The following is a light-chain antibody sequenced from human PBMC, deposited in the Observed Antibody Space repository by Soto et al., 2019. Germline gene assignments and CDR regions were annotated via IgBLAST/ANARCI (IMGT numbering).Light chain of an antibody. CDR1: QSISTE. Sequence: EIAMTQSPATLSVSPGERATLSCRASQSISTELAWYPQIPGQPPRLLIYSASTRATGVPARFTGSGSGSEFTLTISGLQSEDFAIYYCQQGHNWPLTFGQGTRLEI. J-gene: IGKJ2*01. V-gene: IGKV3-15*01. CDR3: QQGHNWPLT. CDR2: SAS.